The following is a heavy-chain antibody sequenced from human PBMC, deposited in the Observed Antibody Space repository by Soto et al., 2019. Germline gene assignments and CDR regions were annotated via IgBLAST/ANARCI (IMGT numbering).Heavy chain of an antibody. D-gene: IGHD6-19*01. CDR2: ISSSSGYI. CDR3: ARHDRSDYYYYGLGV. J-gene: IGHJ6*02. CDR1: GFSFSTFS. Sequence: GGSLRLSCEASGFSFSTFSMNWVRQAPGKGLEYVSVISSSSGYIYYADSVKGRFTVSRDNARNTLFLQMSGLREEDTAVYYCARHDRSDYYYYGLGVWGQGTTVTVS. V-gene: IGHV3-21*01.